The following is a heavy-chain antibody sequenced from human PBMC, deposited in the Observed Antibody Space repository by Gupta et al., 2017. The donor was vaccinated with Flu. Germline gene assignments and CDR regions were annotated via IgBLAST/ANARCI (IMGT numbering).Heavy chain of an antibody. D-gene: IGHD6-19*01. CDR2: ISSSGRII. Sequence: GGGLAQPGGSLRLSCAASGFTFSSYEMNWVRQAPGKGLEWVSYISSSGRIIYYADSVKGRFTISRDNAKNSLYLQMNSLRAEDTAVYYCARDLGDKAVAGDYFDYWGQGTLVTVSS. CDR1: GFTFSSYE. CDR3: ARDLGDKAVAGDYFDY. V-gene: IGHV3-48*03. J-gene: IGHJ4*02.